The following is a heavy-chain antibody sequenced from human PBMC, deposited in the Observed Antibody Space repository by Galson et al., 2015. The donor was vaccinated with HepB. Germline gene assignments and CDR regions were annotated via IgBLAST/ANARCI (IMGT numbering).Heavy chain of an antibody. V-gene: IGHV3-21*03. J-gene: IGHJ4*02. D-gene: IGHD6-13*01. Sequence: SLRLSCAASGFAFGSYTLNWVRQAPGTGPEWVALMRGDYSVYYADSVKGRFTISRDDAKNSVYLHMNSLRVEDTAKYHCVRDGVYGDSRSDWGQGTLVIVSS. CDR1: GFAFGSYT. CDR3: VRDGVYGDSRSD. CDR2: MRGDYSV.